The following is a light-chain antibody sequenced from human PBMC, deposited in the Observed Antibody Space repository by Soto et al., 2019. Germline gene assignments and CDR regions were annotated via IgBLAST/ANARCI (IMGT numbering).Light chain of an antibody. J-gene: IGLJ3*02. CDR3: SSYTTTIRV. Sequence: QSVLTQPASVSGSPGQSITISCTGTSSDVGGYNYVSWYQQHPGKAPKLMIYDVSNRPSGVSIRFSGSKSGNTASLTIPGLQAEDEADYYCSSYTTTIRVFGGGTKLTVL. CDR1: SSDVGGYNY. CDR2: DVS. V-gene: IGLV2-14*01.